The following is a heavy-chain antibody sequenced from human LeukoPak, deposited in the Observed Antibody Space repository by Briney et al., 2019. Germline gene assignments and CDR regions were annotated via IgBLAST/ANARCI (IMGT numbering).Heavy chain of an antibody. CDR3: AKDLAFTAGKEY. CDR1: GFSSSNYA. V-gene: IGHV3-23*01. J-gene: IGHJ4*02. Sequence: GGSLRLSCAASGFSSSNYAMTWVRQAPGKGLEWVSVISAGGGSTYYTDSVKGRFTISRDNSKNTLYLQMNSLRAEDTAVYYCAKDLAFTAGKEYWGQGTLVTVSS. D-gene: IGHD2-15*01. CDR2: ISAGGGST.